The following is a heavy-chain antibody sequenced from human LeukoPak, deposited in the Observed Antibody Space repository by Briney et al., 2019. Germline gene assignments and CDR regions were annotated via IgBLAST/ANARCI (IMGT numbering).Heavy chain of an antibody. V-gene: IGHV4-59*12. J-gene: IGHJ6*02. Sequence: SETLSLTCTVSGGSISSYYWSWIRQPPGKGLEWIGYIYYSGSTNYNPSLKSRVTISVDTSKNQFSLKLSSVTAADTAVYYCASSTVFYYYYGMDVWGQGTTVTVSS. D-gene: IGHD2-2*01. CDR3: ASSTVFYYYYGMDV. CDR1: GGSISSYY. CDR2: IYYSGST.